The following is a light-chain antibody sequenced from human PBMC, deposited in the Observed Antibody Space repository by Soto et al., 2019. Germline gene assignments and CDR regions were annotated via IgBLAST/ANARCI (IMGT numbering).Light chain of an antibody. J-gene: IGLJ2*01. Sequence: QSVLTQPASVSGSPGQSITISCTGTSSDVGGYNRVSWYQHSPGKAPKLILFAVSDRPSGVSHRFSGSKSGNTASLTISGLQADDEADYYCCSYTSLSTVVFGGGTKVTVL. CDR1: SSDVGGYNR. CDR3: CSYTSLSTVV. V-gene: IGLV2-14*01. CDR2: AVS.